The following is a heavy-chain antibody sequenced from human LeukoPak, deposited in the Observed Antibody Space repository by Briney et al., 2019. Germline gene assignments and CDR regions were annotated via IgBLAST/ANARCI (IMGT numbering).Heavy chain of an antibody. D-gene: IGHD3-10*01. CDR3: ASGRSSSGSMNEY. CDR1: GFTFSSYG. Sequence: GGSLRLSCAASGFTFSSYGMHWVRQAPGKGLEWVAVISYDGSNKYYADSVKGRFTISRDNSKNTLYLQMNSLRAEDTAVYYCASGRSSSGSMNEYWGQGTLVTVSS. CDR2: ISYDGSNK. J-gene: IGHJ4*02. V-gene: IGHV3-30*03.